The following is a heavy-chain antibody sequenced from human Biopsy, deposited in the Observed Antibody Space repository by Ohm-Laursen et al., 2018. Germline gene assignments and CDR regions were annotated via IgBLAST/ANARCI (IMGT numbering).Heavy chain of an antibody. CDR1: ENPFSTHY. J-gene: IGHJ4*02. CDR2: INPGGGGT. V-gene: IGHV1-46*01. CDR3: ATSRSGRALGDS. D-gene: IGHD6-19*01. Sequence: SSVKVSCKVAENPFSTHYIPWVRQAPGQGLEWVGVINPGGGGTNYTQKFQDRVTVTRDTSTSAVYMELTDLLSEDTAVYYCATSRSGRALGDSWGQGTLVTVSS.